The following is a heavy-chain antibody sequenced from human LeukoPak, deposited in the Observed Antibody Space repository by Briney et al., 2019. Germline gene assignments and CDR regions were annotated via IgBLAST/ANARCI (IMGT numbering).Heavy chain of an antibody. CDR3: AKISAYGYNWFEM. D-gene: IGHD5-12*01. CDR2: INTNTGNP. J-gene: IGHJ5*02. CDR1: GYTFTRYP. Sequence: ASVKVSCKTSGYTFTRYPVNWLRQAPGQGLEWMGWINTNTGNPTYAQGFTGRFVFSLDTSVSTAYLQISSLKAEDTAVYYCAKISAYGYNWFEMWGQGTLVTVSS. V-gene: IGHV7-4-1*02.